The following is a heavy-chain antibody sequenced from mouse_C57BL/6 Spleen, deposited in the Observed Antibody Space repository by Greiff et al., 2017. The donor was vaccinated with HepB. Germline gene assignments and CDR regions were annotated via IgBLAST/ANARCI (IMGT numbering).Heavy chain of an antibody. Sequence: VQLQQSVAELVRPGASVKLSCTASGFNIKNTYMHWVKQRPDQGLEWIGRIAPANGNTKYAPKFQGKVTITADTSSNTAYLQLSSLTSEDTAIYYSARALRTGTGYAMDYWGQGTSVTVSS. CDR3: ARALRTGTGYAMDY. CDR1: GFNIKNTY. J-gene: IGHJ4*01. CDR2: IAPANGNT. V-gene: IGHV14-3*01. D-gene: IGHD4-1*01.